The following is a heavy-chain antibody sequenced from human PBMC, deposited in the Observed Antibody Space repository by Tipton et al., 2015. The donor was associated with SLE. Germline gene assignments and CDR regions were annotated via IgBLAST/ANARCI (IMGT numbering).Heavy chain of an antibody. Sequence: TLSLTCTVSGGSISSSSYYWGWIRQPPGKGLEWIGSIYYSGSTNYNPSLKSRVTISVDTSKNQFSLKLSSVTAADTAVYYCARDGIAASWGQGTLVTVSS. CDR3: ARDGIAAS. CDR1: GGSISSSSYY. CDR2: IYYSGST. V-gene: IGHV4-39*07. D-gene: IGHD6-13*01. J-gene: IGHJ4*02.